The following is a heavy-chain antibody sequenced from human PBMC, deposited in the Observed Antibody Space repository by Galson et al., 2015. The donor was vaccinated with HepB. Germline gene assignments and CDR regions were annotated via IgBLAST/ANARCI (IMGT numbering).Heavy chain of an antibody. D-gene: IGHD2-21*02. J-gene: IGHJ5*02. V-gene: IGHV5-51*01. CDR1: GYSFSNYW. CDR2: IYPGDSDT. Sequence: QSGAEVKKPGESLKISCKASGYSFSNYWIGWVRQMPGKGLEWMGIIYPGDSDTRYSPSFQGQVTISADKSISTAYLQWSSLKASDTAMYYCARRGYAPPAQTQAVTYWFDPWGQGTLLTVSS. CDR3: ARRGYAPPAQTQAVTYWFDP.